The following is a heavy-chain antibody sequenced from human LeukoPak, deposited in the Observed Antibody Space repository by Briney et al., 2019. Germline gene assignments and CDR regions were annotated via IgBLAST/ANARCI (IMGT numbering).Heavy chain of an antibody. CDR3: ARGSGTSPYYYYYGMDV. V-gene: IGHV1-69*06. Sequence: ASVKVSCKASGGTFSSYAISWVRQAPGQGLEWTGGIIPIFGTANYAQKFQGRVTITADKSTSTAYMELSSLRSEDTAVYYCARGSGTSPYYYYYGMDVWGKGTTVTVSS. D-gene: IGHD2-2*01. CDR1: GGTFSSYA. J-gene: IGHJ6*04. CDR2: IIPIFGTA.